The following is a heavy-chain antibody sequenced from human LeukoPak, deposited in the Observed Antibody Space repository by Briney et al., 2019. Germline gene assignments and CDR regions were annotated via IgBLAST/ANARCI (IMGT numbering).Heavy chain of an antibody. D-gene: IGHD6-19*01. CDR1: GGSISSYY. J-gene: IGHJ5*02. V-gene: IGHV4-59*01. CDR2: IYYSGST. CDR3: ARDGKQWDPTHTWFDP. Sequence: PSETLSLTCTVSGGSISSYYWSWIRQPPGKGLEWIGYIYYSGSTNYNPSLKSRVTISVDTSKNQFSLKLSSVTAADTAVYYCARDGKQWDPTHTWFDPWGQGTLVTVSS.